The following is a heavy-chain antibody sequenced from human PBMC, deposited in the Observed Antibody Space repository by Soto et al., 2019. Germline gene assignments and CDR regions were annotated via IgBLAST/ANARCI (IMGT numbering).Heavy chain of an antibody. CDR1: GFSFSSYG. D-gene: IGHD3-9*01. Sequence: QVQLVESGGGVVQPGRSLRLSCAASGFSFSSYGMHWVRQAPGKGLEWVAMISYDGTDEYYADSVKGRFTISRDNSKKAVYLQMSSLCADDTAVYYCAKQYSDWDDHFYYWCQGTLVTVSS. CDR2: ISYDGTDE. CDR3: AKQYSDWDDHFYY. J-gene: IGHJ4*02. V-gene: IGHV3-30*18.